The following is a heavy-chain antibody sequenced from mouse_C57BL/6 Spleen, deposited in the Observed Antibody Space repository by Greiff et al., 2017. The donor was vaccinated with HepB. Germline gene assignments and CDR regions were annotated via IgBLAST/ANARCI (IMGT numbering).Heavy chain of an antibody. V-gene: IGHV1-26*01. Sequence: VQLQQSGPELVKPGASVKISCKASGYTFTDYYMNWVKQSHGKSLEWIGDINPNNGGTSYNQKFKGKATLTVDKSSSTAYMELRSLTSEDSAVYYCASGGGDSPYYYAMDYWGQGTSVTVSS. CDR2: INPNNGGT. CDR3: ASGGGDSPYYYAMDY. CDR1: GYTFTDYY. J-gene: IGHJ4*01.